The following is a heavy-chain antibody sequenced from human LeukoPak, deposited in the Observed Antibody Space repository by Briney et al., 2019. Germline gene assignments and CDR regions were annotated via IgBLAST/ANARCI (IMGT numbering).Heavy chain of an antibody. D-gene: IGHD4-17*01. CDR3: ASRYFDGGDYVPNFYY. V-gene: IGHV3-53*01. CDR1: GFTVSSNS. Sequence: GGSLRLSCTVSGFTVSSNSMSWVRQAPGKGLEWVSFIYSGTIHYSNSVTGRFTISSANTNDTLFLNMKRLRAEDTALYYIASRYFDGGDYVPNFYYWGHGVLVTV. CDR2: IYSGTI. J-gene: IGHJ4*01.